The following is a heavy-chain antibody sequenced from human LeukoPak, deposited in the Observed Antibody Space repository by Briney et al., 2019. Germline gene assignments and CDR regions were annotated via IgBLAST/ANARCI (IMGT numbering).Heavy chain of an antibody. CDR2: IIPILGIA. Sequence: SVKVSCKASGGTFSSYTTSWVRQAPGQGLEWMGRIIPILGIANYAQKFQGRVTITADKSTSTAYMELSSLRSEDTAVYYCARAARGVDTAMVGYNWFDPWGQGTLVTVSS. D-gene: IGHD5-18*01. J-gene: IGHJ5*02. CDR3: ARAARGVDTAMVGYNWFDP. CDR1: GGTFSSYT. V-gene: IGHV1-69*02.